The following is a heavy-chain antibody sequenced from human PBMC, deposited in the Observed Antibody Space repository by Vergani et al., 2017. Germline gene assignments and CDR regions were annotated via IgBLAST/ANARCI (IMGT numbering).Heavy chain of an antibody. CDR3: ARDREATYYYYGMDV. Sequence: EVQLVESGGGLVQPGGSLRLSCAASGFTFSNAWMSWVRQAPGKGLEWVSYISSSSSTIYYADSVKGRFTISRDNAKNSLYLQMNSLRAEDTAVYYCARDREATYYYYGMDVWGQGTTVTVSS. D-gene: IGHD1-26*01. J-gene: IGHJ6*02. CDR2: ISSSSSTI. CDR1: GFTFSNAW. V-gene: IGHV3-48*01.